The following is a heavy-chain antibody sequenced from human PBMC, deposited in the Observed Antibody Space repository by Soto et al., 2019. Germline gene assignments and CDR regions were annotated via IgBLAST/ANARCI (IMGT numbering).Heavy chain of an antibody. CDR1: GFTCGGYG. D-gene: IGHD3-3*01. CDR3: AREESGRYNAFDY. CDR2: IWYDGSNK. Sequence: GGSLRLSCGAAGFTCGGYGRHWVRQAPGKGLEWVAVIWYDGSNKYYADSVKGRFTISRDNSKNTLYLQMNSLRAEDTAVYYCAREESGRYNAFDYWGQGTLVTVSS. J-gene: IGHJ4*02. V-gene: IGHV3-33*01.